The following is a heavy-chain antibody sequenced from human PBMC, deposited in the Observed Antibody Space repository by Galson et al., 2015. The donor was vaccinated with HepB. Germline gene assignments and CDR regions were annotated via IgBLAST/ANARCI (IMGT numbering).Heavy chain of an antibody. CDR2: ISYDGSNK. J-gene: IGHJ6*02. Sequence: SLRLSCAASGFTFSSYGMHWVRQAPGKGLEWVAVISYDGSNKYYADSVKGRFTISRDNSKNTLYLQMNSLRAEDTAVYYCAKDQLRFLEWGIEPYGPVYYGMDVWGQGTTVTVSS. V-gene: IGHV3-30*18. D-gene: IGHD3-3*01. CDR1: GFTFSSYG. CDR3: AKDQLRFLEWGIEPYGPVYYGMDV.